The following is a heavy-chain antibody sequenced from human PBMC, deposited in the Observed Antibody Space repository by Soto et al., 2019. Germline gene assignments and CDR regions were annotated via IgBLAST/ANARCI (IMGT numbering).Heavy chain of an antibody. CDR3: ARGGFFGYSYGPYYYMDV. V-gene: IGHV4-59*12. CDR1: GGSISSYY. Sequence: PSETLSLTCTVSGGSISSYYWSWIRQPPGKGLEWIGYIYYSGSTNYNPSLKSRVTISVDTSKNQFSLKLSSVTAADTAVYYCARGGFFGYSYGPYYYMDVWGKGTTVTVS. CDR2: IYYSGST. J-gene: IGHJ6*03. D-gene: IGHD5-18*01.